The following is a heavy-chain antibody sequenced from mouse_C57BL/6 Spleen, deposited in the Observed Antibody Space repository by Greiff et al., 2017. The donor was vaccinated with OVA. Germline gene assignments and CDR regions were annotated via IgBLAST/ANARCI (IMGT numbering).Heavy chain of an antibody. CDR1: GYAFSSSW. CDR3: ARPDGTHFDY. Sequence: QVQLQQSGAELVKPGASVQISCKASGYAFSSSWMNWVKQRPGKGLEWIGQIYPGDGDTNYNGKFKGKATLTADKSSSTAYMQLSSLTSEDSAVYFCARPDGTHFDYWGQGTTLTVSS. CDR2: IYPGDGDT. J-gene: IGHJ2*01. D-gene: IGHD1-1*01. V-gene: IGHV1-80*01.